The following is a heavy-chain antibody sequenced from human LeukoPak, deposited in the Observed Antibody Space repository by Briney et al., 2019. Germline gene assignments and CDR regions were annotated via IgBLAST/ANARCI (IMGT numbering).Heavy chain of an antibody. CDR1: GYTFTGYY. Sequence: ASVKVSCKASGYTFTGYYMHWVRQAPGQGLEWMGWISAYNGNTNYAQKLQGRVTMTTDTSTSTAYMELRSLRSDDTAVYYCAREGLNYYGSGSHYDYWGQGTLVTVSS. D-gene: IGHD3-10*01. J-gene: IGHJ4*02. CDR3: AREGLNYYGSGSHYDY. CDR2: ISAYNGNT. V-gene: IGHV1-18*04.